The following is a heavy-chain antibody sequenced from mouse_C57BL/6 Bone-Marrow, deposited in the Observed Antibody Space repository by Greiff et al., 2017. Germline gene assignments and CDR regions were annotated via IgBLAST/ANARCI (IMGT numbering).Heavy chain of an antibody. D-gene: IGHD2-14*01. Sequence: VQLQQSGPVLVKPGASVKMSCKASGYTFTDYYMNWVKQSHGKSLEWIGVINPYNGGTSYNQKFKGKATLTVDKSSSTAYMELNSLTSEDSAVYYCARSRTTVPWFAYWGQGTLVTVSA. CDR3: ARSRTTVPWFAY. CDR2: INPYNGGT. V-gene: IGHV1-19*01. CDR1: GYTFTDYY. J-gene: IGHJ3*01.